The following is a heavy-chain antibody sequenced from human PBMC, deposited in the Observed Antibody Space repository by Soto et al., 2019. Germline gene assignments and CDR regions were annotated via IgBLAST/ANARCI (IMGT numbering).Heavy chain of an antibody. CDR1: GGTFSSYA. D-gene: IGHD5-12*01. CDR3: ARDRGGYNSYYFDY. CDR2: ISAYNGNT. V-gene: IGHV1-18*01. Sequence: ASVKVSCKASGGTFSSYAISWVRQAPGQGLEWMGWISAYNGNTNYAQKLQGRVTMTTDTSTSTAYMELRSLRSDDTAVYYCARDRGGYNSYYFDYWGQGTLVTVSS. J-gene: IGHJ4*02.